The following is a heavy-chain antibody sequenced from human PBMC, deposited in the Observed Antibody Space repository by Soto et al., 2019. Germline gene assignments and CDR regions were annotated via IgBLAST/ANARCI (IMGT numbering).Heavy chain of an antibody. D-gene: IGHD1-26*01. CDR2: ISSSSSYI. CDR3: ARDRVEWELLALYYYYGMDV. CDR1: GFTFSSYS. V-gene: IGHV3-21*01. J-gene: IGHJ6*02. Sequence: GGSLRLSCAASGFTFSSYSMNWVRQAPGKGLEWVSSISSSSSYIYYADSVKGRFTISRDNAKNSLYLQMNSLRAEDTAVYYCARDRVEWELLALYYYYGMDVWGQGTTVTVSS.